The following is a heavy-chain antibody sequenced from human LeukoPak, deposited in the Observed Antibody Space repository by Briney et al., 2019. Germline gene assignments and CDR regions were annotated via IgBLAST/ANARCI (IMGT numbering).Heavy chain of an antibody. CDR1: GFTFSSYW. CDR2: INSDGSST. Sequence: GGSLRLSCAASGFTFSSYWMHWVRQAPGKGLVWVSRINSDGSSTSYADSVKGRFTISRDNAKNTLYLQMNSPRAEDTAVYYCAKGVYGGSSGGFYFDYWGQRALVTVSS. CDR3: AKGVYGGSSGGFYFDY. D-gene: IGHD1-26*01. V-gene: IGHV3-74*01. J-gene: IGHJ4*02.